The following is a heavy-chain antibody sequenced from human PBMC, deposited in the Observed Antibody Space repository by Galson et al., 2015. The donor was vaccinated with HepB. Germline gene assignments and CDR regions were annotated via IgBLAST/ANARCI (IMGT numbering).Heavy chain of an antibody. CDR3: ARSFYTGDRSGYSLWYFDL. Sequence: SVKVSCKASGGTFSNYDISWVRQAPGQGLEWMGGIIHSFGTANYAQKFQGRVTFTADEPTSTSYMELSSLRSDDTAVYYCARSFYTGDRSGYSLWYFDLWGRGTLVTVSS. CDR1: GGTFSNYD. CDR2: IIHSFGTA. J-gene: IGHJ2*01. D-gene: IGHD3-22*01. V-gene: IGHV1-69*13.